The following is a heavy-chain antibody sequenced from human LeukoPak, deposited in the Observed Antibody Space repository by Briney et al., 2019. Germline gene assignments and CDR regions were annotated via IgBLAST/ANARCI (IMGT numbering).Heavy chain of an antibody. J-gene: IGHJ4*02. CDR2: IIPIFRTA. CDR1: GYTLTELS. Sequence: PVKVSCKVSGYTLTELSMHWVRQAPGQGLEWMGGIIPIFRTANYAQKFQGRVTITADESTSTAYMELSSLRSEDTAVYYCAVGRGYSNVYWDSWGQGTLVTVSS. V-gene: IGHV1-69*13. D-gene: IGHD5-18*01. CDR3: AVGRGYSNVYWDS.